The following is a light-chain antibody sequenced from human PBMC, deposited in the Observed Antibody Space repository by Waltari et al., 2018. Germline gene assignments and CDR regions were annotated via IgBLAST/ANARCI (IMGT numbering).Light chain of an antibody. Sequence: HAVVTQDPSLTVSPGGTVTLTCVSSAGTATGTHHPYWFQQKPGQAPRTLIYDTYNKHSWTPARFTGFLLGGKAALALSGAQPDDEADYYCLLSYRDARVFGGGTKVTVL. V-gene: IGLV7-46*01. J-gene: IGLJ2*01. CDR3: LLSYRDARV. CDR2: DTY. CDR1: AGTATGTHH.